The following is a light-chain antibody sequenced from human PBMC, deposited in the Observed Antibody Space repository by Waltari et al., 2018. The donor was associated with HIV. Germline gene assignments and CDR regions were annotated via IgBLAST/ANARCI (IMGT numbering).Light chain of an antibody. CDR3: GTWDSSLSAVV. V-gene: IGLV1-51*01. J-gene: IGLJ2*01. Sequence: PSVSAAPGQKVTISCSGNNSNIGSNYVSWYQQLPGTAPKLLIYDNNERPSGIPDRFSGSTSGTSATLGITGLQTGDEADYYCGTWDSSLSAVVFGGGTKLTVL. CDR2: DNN. CDR1: NSNIGSNY.